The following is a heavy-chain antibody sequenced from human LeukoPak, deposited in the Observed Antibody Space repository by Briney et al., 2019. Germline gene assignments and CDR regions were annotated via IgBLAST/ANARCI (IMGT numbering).Heavy chain of an antibody. V-gene: IGHV4-39*01. CDR3: AKIGGYMVRGVENWFDP. J-gene: IGHJ5*02. CDR1: GGSISSNNYY. CDR2: IDYSGSI. D-gene: IGHD3-10*01. Sequence: PSETLSLTCTVSGGSISSNNYYWGWIRQPPGKGLEWFGSIDYSGSINYNPSLKSRVTISVDTSKNQFSLKVTSVTAADTAVYYCAKIGGYMVRGVENWFDPWGQGTLVTVSS.